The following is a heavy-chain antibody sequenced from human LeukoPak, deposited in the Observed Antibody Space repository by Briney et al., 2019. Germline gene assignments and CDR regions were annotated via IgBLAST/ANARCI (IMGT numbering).Heavy chain of an antibody. CDR1: GGTFSSYA. V-gene: IGHV1-69*05. CDR2: IIPIFGTA. D-gene: IGHD5-18*01. CDR3: ASTWIQLWFSTHYYMDV. J-gene: IGHJ6*03. Sequence: SVKVSCKASGGTFSSYAISWVRQAPGQGLEWMGRIIPIFGTANYAQKFQGRVMITTDESTSTAYMELSSLRSEDTAVYYCASTWIQLWFSTHYYMDVWGKGTTVTVSS.